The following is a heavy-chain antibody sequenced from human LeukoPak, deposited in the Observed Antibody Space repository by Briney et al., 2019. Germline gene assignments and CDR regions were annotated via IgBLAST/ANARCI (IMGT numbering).Heavy chain of an antibody. CDR3: ARFGWVPPAHFDY. CDR2: INHSGST. Sequence: SETLSLTCAVYGGSFSGYYWSWIRQPPGKGLEWIGEINHSGSTNYNPSLKSRVTISVDTSKNQFSLKLSSVTAADTAVYYCARFGWVPPAHFDYWGQGALVTVSS. CDR1: GGSFSGYY. V-gene: IGHV4-34*01. J-gene: IGHJ4*02. D-gene: IGHD3-10*01.